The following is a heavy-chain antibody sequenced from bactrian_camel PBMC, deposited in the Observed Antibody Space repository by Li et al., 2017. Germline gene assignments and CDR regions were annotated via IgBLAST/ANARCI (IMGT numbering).Heavy chain of an antibody. CDR2: IMSYGTWK. CDR3: AACRTTAGFKH. CDR1: GFSFSSRD. J-gene: IGHJ4*01. Sequence: VQLVESGGGTAQPGGSLRLSCAASGFSFSSRDMRWVRQAPGKGLEWVSGIMSYGTWKSYADSVKGRFTLSRHTRNLTLDLQMNSLETEDTAMYYCAACRTTAGFKHWGQGTQVTVS. V-gene: IGHV3S40*01.